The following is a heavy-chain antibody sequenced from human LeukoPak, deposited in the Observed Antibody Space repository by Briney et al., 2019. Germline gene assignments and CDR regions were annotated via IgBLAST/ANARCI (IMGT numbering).Heavy chain of an antibody. V-gene: IGHV3-53*01. CDR2: LYSDGDK. CDR3: TTSPCSGGINCGHDY. D-gene: IGHD2-15*01. J-gene: IGHJ4*02. Sequence: GGSLRLSCAASGFTVSSNYMSWVRQAPGKGLECVSVLYSDGDKYYTDSVRGRFTISRDNSKNTLTLQMNSLRAEDTAVYYCTTSPCSGGINCGHDYWGQGTLVTVSS. CDR1: GFTVSSNY.